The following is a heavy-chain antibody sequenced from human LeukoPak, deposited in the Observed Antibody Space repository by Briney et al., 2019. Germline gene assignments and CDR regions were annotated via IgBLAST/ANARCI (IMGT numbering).Heavy chain of an antibody. J-gene: IGHJ4*02. D-gene: IGHD6-13*01. CDR3: ARADLSSSWTENFDY. CDR1: GYTFTSYY. CDR2: INPSGGST. V-gene: IGHV1-46*01. Sequence: GASVMISCKASGYTFTSYYMHWVRQAPGQGLEWMGIINPSGGSTSYEQKFQGRVTMTRDTSTSTVYMELSSLRSEDTAVYYCARADLSSSWTENFDYWGQGTLVTVSS.